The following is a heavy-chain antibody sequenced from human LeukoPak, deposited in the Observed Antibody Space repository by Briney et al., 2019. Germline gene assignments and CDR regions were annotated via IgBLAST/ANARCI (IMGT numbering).Heavy chain of an antibody. CDR3: ARDGPSYGGYVIDY. D-gene: IGHD5-12*01. CDR2: ISSSSSYT. CDR1: GFTFSDYY. J-gene: IGHJ4*02. Sequence: PGGSLRLSCAASGFTFSDYYMSWIRQAPGKGLEWVSYISSSSSYTNYADSVKGRFTISRDNAKNSLYLQMNSLRAEDTAVYYCARDGPSYGGYVIDYWGQGTLVTVSS. V-gene: IGHV3-11*06.